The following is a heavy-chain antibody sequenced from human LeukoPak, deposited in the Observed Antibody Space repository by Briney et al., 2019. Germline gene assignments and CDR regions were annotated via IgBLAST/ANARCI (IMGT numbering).Heavy chain of an antibody. CDR1: GFTFSGYG. CDR2: ILRDGGGT. CDR3: AKVQLGIGVDY. Sequence: GGSLRLSCAASGFTFSGYGMNWVRQAPGRGLEWVSSILRDGGGTYYADSVKGRFTISRDDSKNTLYLQMNSLRAEDTAVYYCAKVQLGIGVDYWGQGTLVTVSS. V-gene: IGHV3-23*01. D-gene: IGHD7-27*01. J-gene: IGHJ4*02.